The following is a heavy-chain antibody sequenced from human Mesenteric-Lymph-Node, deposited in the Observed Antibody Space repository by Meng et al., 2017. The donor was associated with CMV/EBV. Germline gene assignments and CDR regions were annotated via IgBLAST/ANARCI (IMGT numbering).Heavy chain of an antibody. Sequence: GESLKISCKGSGYNFISYWIGWVRQMPGKGLEWMGIIYPGDSDASYSPSFQGQVTISADKSISTAYLQWSSLKASDSATYYCARVYDRGAYGDYFFDYWGQGTLVTVSS. J-gene: IGHJ4*02. CDR2: IYPGDSDA. V-gene: IGHV5-51*01. D-gene: IGHD3-22*01. CDR3: ARVYDRGAYGDYFFDY. CDR1: GYNFISYW.